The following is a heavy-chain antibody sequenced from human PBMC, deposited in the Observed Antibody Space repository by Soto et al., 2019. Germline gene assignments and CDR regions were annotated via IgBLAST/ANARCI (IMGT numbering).Heavy chain of an antibody. J-gene: IGHJ6*02. CDR1: GFTFSSYS. D-gene: IGHD5-18*01. CDR3: ARVVDTAMVTEFGMDV. V-gene: IGHV3-21*01. Sequence: EVQLVESGGGLVKPGGSLRLSCAASGFTFSSYSMNWVRQAPGKGLEWVSSISSSSSYIYYADSVKGRFTISRDNAKNSLYLQMNSLRAEDTAVYYCARVVDTAMVTEFGMDVWGQGTTVTVSS. CDR2: ISSSSSYI.